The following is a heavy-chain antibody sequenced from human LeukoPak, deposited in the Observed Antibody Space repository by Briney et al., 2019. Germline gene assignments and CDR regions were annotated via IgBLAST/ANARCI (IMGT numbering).Heavy chain of an antibody. D-gene: IGHD6-6*01. CDR3: ARRHVEYSSSSDPYYFDY. V-gene: IGHV4-59*01. J-gene: IGHJ4*02. CDR1: GGSISSYY. Sequence: PSETLSLTCAVSGGSISSYYWTWIRQPPGKGLEWIGSLYYSGSTNYNPSLKSRVTISVDTSKNQFSLKLSSVTAADTAVYYCARRHVEYSSSSDPYYFDYWGQGTLVTVSS. CDR2: LYYSGST.